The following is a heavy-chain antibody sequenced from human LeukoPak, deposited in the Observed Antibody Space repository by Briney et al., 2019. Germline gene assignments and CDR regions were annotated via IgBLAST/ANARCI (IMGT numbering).Heavy chain of an antibody. V-gene: IGHV1-2*02. CDR3: ARGQITRLGIAAAGTDY. CDR2: INPNSGGT. Sequence: ASVKVSCKASGYTFTGYYMHWVRQAPGQGLEWMGWINPNSGGTNYAQKFQGRVTMTRDTSISTAYMELSGLRSDDTAVYYCARGQITRLGIAAAGTDYWGQGTLVTVSS. D-gene: IGHD6-13*01. CDR1: GYTFTGYY. J-gene: IGHJ4*02.